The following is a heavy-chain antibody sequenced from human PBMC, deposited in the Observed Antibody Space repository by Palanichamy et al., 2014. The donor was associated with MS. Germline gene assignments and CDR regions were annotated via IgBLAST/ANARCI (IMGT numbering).Heavy chain of an antibody. Sequence: QVQLVESGAEVKRPGASVKVSCKASGYTFTTYEITWVRQATGQGLEWMGWMNPNTGKTGYAQKFQGRVTFSRNISSNTVYMEMSRLTSEDTAVYFCARGPLYRTTWNGWKFDLWSRGTLVTVSS. CDR1: GYTFTTYE. J-gene: IGHJ2*01. CDR3: ARGPLYRTTWNGWKFDL. CDR2: MNPNTGKT. V-gene: IGHV1-8*03. D-gene: IGHD1-1*01.